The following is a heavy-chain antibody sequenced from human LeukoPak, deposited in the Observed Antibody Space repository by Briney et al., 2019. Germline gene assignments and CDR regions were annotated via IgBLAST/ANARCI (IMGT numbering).Heavy chain of an antibody. CDR1: GFTFSSYW. V-gene: IGHV3-7*02. CDR2: IKQDGSEK. D-gene: IGHD6-13*01. Sequence: PGGSLRLSCAASGFTFSSYWMTWVRQAPGKGLEWVANIKQDGSEKYYVDSVKGRFTNSRDNAKNSLYLQMNSLRAEETAVYYCARRGSSWYAAVYWGEGTLVTVSS. J-gene: IGHJ4*02. CDR3: ARRGSSWYAAVY.